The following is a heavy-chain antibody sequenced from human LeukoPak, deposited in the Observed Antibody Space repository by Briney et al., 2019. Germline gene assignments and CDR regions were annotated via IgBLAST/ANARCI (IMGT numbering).Heavy chain of an antibody. D-gene: IGHD5-24*01. J-gene: IGHJ4*02. CDR3: AMGDGYNYLDY. V-gene: IGHV3-48*04. CDR2: ISSSGSTI. CDR1: GFTFSSYW. Sequence: GGSLRLSCAASGFTFSSYWMSWVRQAPGKGLEWVSYISSSGSTIYYADSVKGRFTISRDNAKNSLYLQMNSLRAEDTAVYYCAMGDGYNYLDYWGQGTLVTVSS.